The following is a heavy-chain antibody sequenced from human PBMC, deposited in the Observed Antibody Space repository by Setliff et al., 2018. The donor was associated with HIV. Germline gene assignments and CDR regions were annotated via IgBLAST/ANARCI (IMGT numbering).Heavy chain of an antibody. CDR1: GGSFSGSY. V-gene: IGHV4-34*01. CDR3: ATSVSAKENWLDP. J-gene: IGHJ5*02. D-gene: IGHD6-19*01. CDR2: INHSGSR. Sequence: SETLSLTCAVYGGSFSGSYWSWIRQPPGKGLEWIGEINHSGSRNYHASLKRRVTISLETSKTQFPLKLSSVTAADTAVYYCATSVSAKENWLDPWGLGTLVTVSS.